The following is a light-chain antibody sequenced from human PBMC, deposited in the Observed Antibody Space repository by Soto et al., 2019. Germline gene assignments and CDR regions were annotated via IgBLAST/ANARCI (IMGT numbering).Light chain of an antibody. Sequence: DIQMTQSPSTLSASVGDRVTITCRTSQSINNWLAWYQQKPGKAPNLLIYESSSLAGGVPSRFSGSGSGTEFTLTISSLQPDDFATYYCQQYINYPWTFGQGTKVESK. CDR1: QSINNW. J-gene: IGKJ1*01. V-gene: IGKV1-5*03. CDR3: QQYINYPWT. CDR2: ESS.